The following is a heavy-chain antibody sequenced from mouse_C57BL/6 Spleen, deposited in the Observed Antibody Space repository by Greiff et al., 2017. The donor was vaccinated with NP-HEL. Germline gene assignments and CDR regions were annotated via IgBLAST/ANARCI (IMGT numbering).Heavy chain of an antibody. CDR1: GFTFSSYA. Sequence: DVQLVESGGGLVKPGGSLKLSRAASGFTFSSYAMSWVRQTPEKRLEWVATISDGGSYTYYPDNVKGRFTISRDNAKNNLYLQMSHLKSEDTAMYYCAREGGAGYAMDYWGQGTSVTVSS. CDR2: ISDGGSYT. CDR3: AREGGAGYAMDY. J-gene: IGHJ4*01. V-gene: IGHV5-4*01.